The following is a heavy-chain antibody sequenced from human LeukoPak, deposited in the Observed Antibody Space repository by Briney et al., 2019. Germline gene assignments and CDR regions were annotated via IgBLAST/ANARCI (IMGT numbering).Heavy chain of an antibody. Sequence: ASVKVSCKASGGTFSSYAISWVRQAPGQGLEWMGGIIPIFGTANYAQKFQGRVTITTDESTSTAYMELSSLRSEDTAVYYCARVTLGYCSSTSCSPPYYFDYWGQGTLVTVSS. D-gene: IGHD2-2*01. CDR1: GGTFSSYA. V-gene: IGHV1-69*05. CDR2: IIPIFGTA. J-gene: IGHJ4*02. CDR3: ARVTLGYCSSTSCSPPYYFDY.